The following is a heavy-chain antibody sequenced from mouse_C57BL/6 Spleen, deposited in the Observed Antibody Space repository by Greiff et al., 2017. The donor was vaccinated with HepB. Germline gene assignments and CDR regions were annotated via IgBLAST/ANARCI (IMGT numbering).Heavy chain of an antibody. Sequence: EVKLLESGGGLVKPGGSLKLSCAASGFTFSDYGMHWVRQAPEKGLEWVAYISSGSSTIYYADTVKGRFTISRDNAKNTLFLQMTSLRSEDTAMYYCARGITTVVAPYFDVWGTGTTVTVSS. J-gene: IGHJ1*03. D-gene: IGHD1-1*01. V-gene: IGHV5-17*01. CDR1: GFTFSDYG. CDR2: ISSGSSTI. CDR3: ARGITTVVAPYFDV.